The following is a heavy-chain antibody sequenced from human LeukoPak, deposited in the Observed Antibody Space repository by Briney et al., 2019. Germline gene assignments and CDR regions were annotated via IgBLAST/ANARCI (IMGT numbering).Heavy chain of an antibody. CDR1: GFTVSSNY. V-gene: IGHV3-53*04. CDR2: IYSGGST. D-gene: IGHD6-19*01. CDR3: ARGFSSGWFDY. J-gene: IGHJ4*02. Sequence: GGSLRLSCAASGFTVSSNYMSWVRQAPGKGLEWVSVIYSGGSTYYADSVKGRFTISRHNSKNMLYLQMNSLRAENTAVYYCARGFSSGWFDYWGQGTLVTVSS.